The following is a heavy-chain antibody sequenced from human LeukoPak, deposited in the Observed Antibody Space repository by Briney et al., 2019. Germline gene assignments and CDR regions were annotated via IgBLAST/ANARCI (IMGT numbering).Heavy chain of an antibody. V-gene: IGHV1-18*01. CDR3: ARVPGSRYYYDSSGYLDY. Sequence: ASVKVSCKASGYTFTSFGISWVRQAPGQGLEWMGWISTYNGNTNHAQKLQVRVTMTTDTSTSTAYMELRSLRSDDTAVYYCARVPGSRYYYDSSGYLDYWGQGTLVTVSS. J-gene: IGHJ4*02. D-gene: IGHD3-22*01. CDR1: GYTFTSFG. CDR2: ISTYNGNT.